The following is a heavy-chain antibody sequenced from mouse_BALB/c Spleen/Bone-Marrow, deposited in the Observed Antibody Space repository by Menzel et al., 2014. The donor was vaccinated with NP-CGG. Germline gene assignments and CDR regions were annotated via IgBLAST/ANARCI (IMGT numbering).Heavy chain of an antibody. Sequence: EVQLQESGAELVKPGASVKLSCTASGFNIKDTYMRWGKQRPEQGLEWIGRVDPANGNTKYDPKFQGKATITADTSSNTAYLQLSSLTSEDTAVYYCASYVYGYYFDYWGQGTTLTVSS. CDR3: ASYVYGYYFDY. CDR2: VDPANGNT. D-gene: IGHD2-2*01. CDR1: GFNIKDTY. V-gene: IGHV14-3*02. J-gene: IGHJ2*01.